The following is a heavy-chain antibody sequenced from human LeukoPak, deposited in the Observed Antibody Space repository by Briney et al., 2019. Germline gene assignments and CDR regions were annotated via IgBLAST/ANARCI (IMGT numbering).Heavy chain of an antibody. J-gene: IGHJ4*02. D-gene: IGHD3-22*01. CDR1: GFTFSSYA. CDR2: ISGSGGST. Sequence: GGSLRLSCAASGFTFSSYAMSWVRQAPGKGLEWVSAISGSGGSTYYADSVKGRFTISRDNSKNSLYLQMNSLRAEDTALYYCAKDRQADFYDSGSLDYWGQGTLVTVSS. CDR3: AKDRQADFYDSGSLDY. V-gene: IGHV3-23*01.